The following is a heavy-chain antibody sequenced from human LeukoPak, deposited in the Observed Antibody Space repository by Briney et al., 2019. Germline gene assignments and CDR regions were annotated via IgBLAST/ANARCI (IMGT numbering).Heavy chain of an antibody. CDR1: GGTFSSYA. J-gene: IGHJ4*02. V-gene: IGHV1-46*01. D-gene: IGHD3-10*01. CDR2: INPSGGST. CDR3: ARDSGMVRGTVDY. Sequence: GSSVKVSCKASGGTFSSYAISWVRQAPGQGLEWMGIINPSGGSTSYAQKFQGRVTMTRDTSTSTVYMELSSLRSEDTAVYYCARDSGMVRGTVDYWGQGTLVTVSS.